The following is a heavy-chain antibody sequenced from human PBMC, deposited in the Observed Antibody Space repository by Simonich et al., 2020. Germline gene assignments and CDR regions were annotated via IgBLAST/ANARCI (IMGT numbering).Heavy chain of an antibody. D-gene: IGHD3-10*01. J-gene: IGHJ4*02. V-gene: IGHV3-73*02. CDR3: TRFDYYGSGSYYFDY. CDR2: IRSKANSYAT. CDR1: GFTFSGSA. Sequence: EVQLVESGGGLVQPGGSLKLSCAASGFTFSGSAMHWVRQASGKGLEWGGRIRSKANSYATEYAASVKGRFTISRDDSKNTAYLQMNSLKTEDTAVYYCTRFDYYGSGSYYFDYWGQGTLVTVSS.